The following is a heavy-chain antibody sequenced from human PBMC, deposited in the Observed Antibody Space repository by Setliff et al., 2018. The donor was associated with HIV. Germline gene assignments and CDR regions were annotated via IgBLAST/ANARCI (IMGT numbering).Heavy chain of an antibody. Sequence: SETLSLTCTVSGASISSSSHHWAWIRQPPGKGLEYIGNIYYTGSTHHNPSLESRVATSVDTSKNQFSLKLSSVTAADTGVYYCARHSDSSSWPPGGYYHYMDVWGKGTTVTVSS. CDR3: ARHSDSSSWPPGGYYHYMDV. V-gene: IGHV4-39*01. J-gene: IGHJ6*03. CDR1: GASISSSSHH. D-gene: IGHD6-13*01. CDR2: IYYTGST.